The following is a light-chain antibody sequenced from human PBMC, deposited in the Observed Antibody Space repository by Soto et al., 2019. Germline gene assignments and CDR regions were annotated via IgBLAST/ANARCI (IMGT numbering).Light chain of an antibody. CDR1: QSVRNNY. Sequence: ETVLTQSPGTLPLSPGERATLSCRASQSVRNNYLAWYQQKPGQAPRLLIYGASGSATGTPDRFSGSGSGTDFTLTISRLEPEDFAVYYCQQYGTSPYTFGQGTKLEI. CDR3: QQYGTSPYT. V-gene: IGKV3-20*01. CDR2: GAS. J-gene: IGKJ2*01.